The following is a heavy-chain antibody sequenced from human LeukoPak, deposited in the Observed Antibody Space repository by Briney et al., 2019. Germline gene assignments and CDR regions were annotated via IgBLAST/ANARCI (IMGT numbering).Heavy chain of an antibody. CDR3: AKFPVAVWYRNNYFGY. V-gene: IGHV3-23*01. Sequence: GGSLRLSCAASGFTFSSYAMSWVRQAPGKGLEWVSAISGSGGSTYYADSVKGRFTISRDNSKNTLYLQMNSLRAEDTAVYYCAKFPVAVWYRNNYFGYWGQGTLVTVSS. J-gene: IGHJ4*02. CDR1: GFTFSSYA. D-gene: IGHD6-19*01. CDR2: ISGSGGST.